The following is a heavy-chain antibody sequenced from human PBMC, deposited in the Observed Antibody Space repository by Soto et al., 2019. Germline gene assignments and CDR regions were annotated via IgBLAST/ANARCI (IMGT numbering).Heavy chain of an antibody. CDR2: ISWNSGSI. D-gene: IGHD6-13*01. CDR1: GFTFDDYA. Sequence: GGSLRLSCAASGFTFDDYAMHWVRQAPGKGLEWVSGISWNSGSIGYADSVKGRFTISRDNAKNSLYLQMNSLRAEDTALYYCAKDLAGQQPVGSGYFQHWGQGTLVTVSS. J-gene: IGHJ1*01. CDR3: AKDLAGQQPVGSGYFQH. V-gene: IGHV3-9*01.